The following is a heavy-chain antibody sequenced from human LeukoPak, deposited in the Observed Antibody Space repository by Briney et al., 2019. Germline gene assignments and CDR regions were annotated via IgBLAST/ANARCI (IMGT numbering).Heavy chain of an antibody. D-gene: IGHD3-16*02. J-gene: IGHJ3*02. CDR3: ARWAGDYVWGSYRSLNAFDI. CDR2: IYYSGST. CDR1: GGSVSSGSYY. Sequence: SETLSLTCTVSGGSVSSGSYYWSWIRQPPGKGLEWIGYIYYSGSTNYNPSLKSRVTISVDTSKNQFSLKLSSVTAADTAAYYCARWAGDYVWGSYRSLNAFDIWGQGTMVTVSS. V-gene: IGHV4-61*01.